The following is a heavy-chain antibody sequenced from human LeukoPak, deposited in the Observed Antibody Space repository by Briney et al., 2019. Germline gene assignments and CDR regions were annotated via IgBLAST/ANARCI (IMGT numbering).Heavy chain of an antibody. CDR1: GGSFSGYY. V-gene: IGHV4-34*01. D-gene: IGHD2-21*01. CDR2: INHSGST. Sequence: PSETLSLTCAVYGGSFSGYYWSWIRQPPGKGLEWIGEINHSGSTNYNPSLKSRVTISVDTSKNQFSLKLSSVTAADTAVYYCARVVINRGYDYWGQGTLVTVSS. CDR3: ARVVINRGYDY. J-gene: IGHJ4*02.